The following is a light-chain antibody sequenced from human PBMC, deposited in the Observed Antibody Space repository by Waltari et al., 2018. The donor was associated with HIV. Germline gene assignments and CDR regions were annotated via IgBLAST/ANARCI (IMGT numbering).Light chain of an antibody. Sequence: QSVLTQPPSVSGAPGPRVTISCTGSSSNIGAGYAVHWYQQLPGTAPKLLIYGNSNRPSGVPDRFSGSKSGTSASLAITGLQAEDEADYYCQSYDSSLSALYVFGTGTKVTVL. J-gene: IGLJ1*01. CDR3: QSYDSSLSALYV. V-gene: IGLV1-40*01. CDR2: GNS. CDR1: SSNIGAGYA.